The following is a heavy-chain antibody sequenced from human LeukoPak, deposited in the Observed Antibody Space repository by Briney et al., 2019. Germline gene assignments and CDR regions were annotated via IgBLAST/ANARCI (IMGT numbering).Heavy chain of an antibody. CDR1: GYTFIDYY. V-gene: IGHV1-2*02. J-gene: IGHJ3*02. Sequence: ASVKVSCKASGYTFIDYYMHWVRQVPGQGLEWMGWMNSKSGGTKYAQKFQGRVTMTRDTSISTAYMDLSRLRSDDTAVYYCAREHSSGYYFDAFDIWGQGTMVTVSS. D-gene: IGHD3-22*01. CDR3: AREHSSGYYFDAFDI. CDR2: MNSKSGGT.